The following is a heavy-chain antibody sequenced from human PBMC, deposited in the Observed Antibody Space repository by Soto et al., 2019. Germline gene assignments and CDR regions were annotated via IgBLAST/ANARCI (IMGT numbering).Heavy chain of an antibody. CDR3: ARLTGGTYYYDSSGYFDY. J-gene: IGHJ4*02. CDR1: GGSISSSSYY. Sequence: PSETLSLTCTVSGGSISSSSYYWGWIRQPPGKGLEWIGSIYYSGSTYYNPSLKSRVTISVDTSKNQFSLKLSSVTAADTAVYYCARLTGGTYYYDSSGYFDYWGQGTLVTVSS. V-gene: IGHV4-39*01. D-gene: IGHD3-22*01. CDR2: IYYSGST.